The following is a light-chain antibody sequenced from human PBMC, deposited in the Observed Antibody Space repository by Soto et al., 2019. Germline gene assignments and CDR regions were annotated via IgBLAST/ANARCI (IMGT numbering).Light chain of an antibody. CDR2: GNS. J-gene: IGLJ2*01. V-gene: IGLV1-40*01. Sequence: QAVVTQPPSVSGAPGQRVTISCTGSSSNIGAGYDVHWYQQLPGTAPKLLIYGNSNRPSGVPDRFSGPKSGTSASLAITGLQAEDEADYYCQSYDSSLSGSNVVFGGGTQLTVL. CDR1: SSNIGAGYD. CDR3: QSYDSSLSGSNVV.